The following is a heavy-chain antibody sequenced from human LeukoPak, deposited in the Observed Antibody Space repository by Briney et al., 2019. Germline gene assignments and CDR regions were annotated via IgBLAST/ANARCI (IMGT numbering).Heavy chain of an antibody. D-gene: IGHD3-22*01. J-gene: IGHJ4*02. CDR1: GYTFTSYG. CDR3: ARDRSHPVVVVTPAFDY. Sequence: ASVKVSCKASGYTFTSYGISWVRQAPGQGLEWMGWISAYNGNTNYAQKLQGRVTMTTDTSTSTAYMELRSLRSDDTAVYYCARDRSHPVVVVTPAFDYWGQGTLVTVSS. V-gene: IGHV1-18*01. CDR2: ISAYNGNT.